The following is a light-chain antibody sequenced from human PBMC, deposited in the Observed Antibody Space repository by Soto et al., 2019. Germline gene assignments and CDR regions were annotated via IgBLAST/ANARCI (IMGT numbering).Light chain of an antibody. CDR2: LEGSGSY. CDR3: ETWDSNTRV. J-gene: IGLJ2*01. Sequence: QSVLTQSSSASASLGSSVKLTCTLSSGHSSYIIAWHQRKPGKAPRYLMKLEGSGSYNKGSGVPDRFSGSSSGADRYLTISNLQFEDEADYYCETWDSNTRVFGGGTKLTVL. CDR1: SGHSSYI. V-gene: IGLV4-60*02.